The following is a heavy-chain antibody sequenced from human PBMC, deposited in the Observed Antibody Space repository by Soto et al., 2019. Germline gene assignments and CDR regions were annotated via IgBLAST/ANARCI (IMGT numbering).Heavy chain of an antibody. CDR1: GFTFSSYG. D-gene: IGHD2-15*01. CDR3: AKDLKWWSRNDYFDY. CDR2: ISYDGSNK. J-gene: IGHJ4*01. V-gene: IGHV3-30*18. Sequence: PVGSLRLSCAASGFTFSSYGMHWVRQAPGKGLEWVAVISYDGSNKYYADSVKGRFTISRDNSKNTLYLQMNSLRAEDTAVYYCAKDLKWWSRNDYFDYWGHGTMGTVSS.